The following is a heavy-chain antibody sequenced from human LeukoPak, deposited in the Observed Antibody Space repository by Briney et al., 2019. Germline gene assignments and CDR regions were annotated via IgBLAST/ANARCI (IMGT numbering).Heavy chain of an antibody. CDR1: EPTFNNYA. D-gene: IGHD5/OR15-5a*01. CDR3: ARAVRAGHRPVYTYYYMEV. V-gene: IGHV3-23*01. CDR2: ISGRGDTT. Sequence: GPLRLSCAASEPTFNNYAFTWVRQAPGKGLEWVSTISGRGDTTYYADSVTGRFTISRDNSKNTVFLQMNSLRADDTAVYYCARAVRAGHRPVYTYYYMEVWGKGTTVTVSS. J-gene: IGHJ6*03.